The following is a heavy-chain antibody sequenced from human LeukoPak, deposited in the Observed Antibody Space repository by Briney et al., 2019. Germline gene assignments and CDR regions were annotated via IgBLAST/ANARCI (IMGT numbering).Heavy chain of an antibody. CDR3: ARSAVGPIVVAGLDY. D-gene: IGHD6-19*01. J-gene: IGHJ4*02. CDR2: ISGSGGST. CDR1: GLTFSSYA. Sequence: PGGSLRLSCAASGLTFSSYAMSWVRQAPGKGLEWVSAISGSGGSTYYADSVKGRFTISRDNSKNTLYLQMNSLRAEDTAVYYCARSAVGPIVVAGLDYWGQGTLVTVSS. V-gene: IGHV3-23*01.